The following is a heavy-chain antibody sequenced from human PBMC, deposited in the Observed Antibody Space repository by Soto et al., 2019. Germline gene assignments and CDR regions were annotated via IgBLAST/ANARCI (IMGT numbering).Heavy chain of an antibody. V-gene: IGHV3-48*01. Sequence: GGSLSLSCKVSGFTLSTSAMNWVRQAPGKGLEWVSYINTDGDVRHYADSVKGRFTVSRDNAKNLVYLQMNNVGADDTAVYFCTRRDVFVFGGQGATVTVS. CDR3: TRRDVFVF. J-gene: IGHJ6*01. CDR1: GFTLSTSA. CDR2: INTDGDVR. D-gene: IGHD3-3*01.